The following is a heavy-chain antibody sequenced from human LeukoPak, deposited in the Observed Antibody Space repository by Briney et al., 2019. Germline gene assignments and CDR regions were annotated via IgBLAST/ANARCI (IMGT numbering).Heavy chain of an antibody. V-gene: IGHV4-39*07. CDR3: ARLNSGYDLSFDY. CDR1: GGSISSSSYY. Sequence: SETLSLTCTVSGGSISSSSYYWGWIRQPPGKGLEWIGSTYYSGSTYYNPSLKSRVTISVDTSKNQFSLKLSSVTAADTAVYYCARLNSGYDLSFDYWGQGTLVTVSS. D-gene: IGHD5-12*01. CDR2: TYYSGST. J-gene: IGHJ4*02.